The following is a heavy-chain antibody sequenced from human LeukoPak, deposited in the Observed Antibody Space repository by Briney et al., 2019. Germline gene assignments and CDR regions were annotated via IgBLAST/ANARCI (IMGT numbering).Heavy chain of an antibody. J-gene: IGHJ4*02. CDR1: GCGFTRYL. CDR2: MYPGDSDT. CDR3: ARHPRLSYGSGSVFDY. D-gene: IGHD3-10*01. Sequence: GVPLQISSQGSGCGFTRYLVGWARPVPGNRLGWVGIMYPGDSDTRYSPSFHGQVTTSADKSISNAYLQWSSLKSSETAMYYCARHPRLSYGSGSVFDYWGQGTLVTGSS. V-gene: IGHV5-51*01.